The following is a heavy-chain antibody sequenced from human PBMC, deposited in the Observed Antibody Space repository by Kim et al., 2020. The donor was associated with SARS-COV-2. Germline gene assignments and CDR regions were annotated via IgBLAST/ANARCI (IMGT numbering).Heavy chain of an antibody. J-gene: IGHJ4*02. CDR3: ARSGYSGYDFDY. V-gene: IGHV1-2*02. Sequence: NYAQKFQGRVTMTRDTSISTAYMELSRLRSDDTAVYYCARSGYSGYDFDYWGQGTLVTVSS. D-gene: IGHD5-12*01.